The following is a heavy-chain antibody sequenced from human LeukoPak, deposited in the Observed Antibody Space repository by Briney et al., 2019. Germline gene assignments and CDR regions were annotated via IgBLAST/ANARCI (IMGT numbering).Heavy chain of an antibody. D-gene: IGHD6-13*01. V-gene: IGHV3-23*01. CDR3: AKATRIAAAGSLFDY. J-gene: IGHJ4*02. Sequence: GGSLRLSCAASGFTFSSYAMHWVRQAPGKGLEWVSAISGSGGTTYYADSVKGRFTISRDNSKNTLYLQMNSLRAEDTAVYYCAKATRIAAAGSLFDYWGQGTLVTVSS. CDR2: ISGSGGTT. CDR1: GFTFSSYA.